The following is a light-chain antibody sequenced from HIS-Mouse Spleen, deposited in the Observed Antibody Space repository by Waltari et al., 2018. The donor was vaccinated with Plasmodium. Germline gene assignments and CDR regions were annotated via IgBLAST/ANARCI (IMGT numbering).Light chain of an antibody. J-gene: IGKJ3*01. CDR1: QSVSSN. CDR2: GAS. CDR3: QQYNNWPFT. Sequence: EIVMPQSPATLSVSPGERATLTCRASQSVSSNLAWYQQKPGQAPRLLIYGASTRDTGIPARFSGSGSGTEFTLTISSLQSEDFAVYYCQQYNNWPFTFGPGTKVDIK. V-gene: IGKV3-15*01.